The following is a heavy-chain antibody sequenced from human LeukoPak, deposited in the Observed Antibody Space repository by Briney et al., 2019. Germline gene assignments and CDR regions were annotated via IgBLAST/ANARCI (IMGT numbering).Heavy chain of an antibody. CDR1: GFSFEDYA. D-gene: IGHD4-17*01. Sequence: GRSLRLSCAASGFSFEDYAMHWVRQPPGKGLEWVSGVSWNSGNVGYADSVKGRFTISRDNAKNFLYLQMSSLRAEDTALYYCAKAVYGDFQSTVDYWGRGTLVTVSS. J-gene: IGHJ4*02. CDR2: VSWNSGNV. CDR3: AKAVYGDFQSTVDY. V-gene: IGHV3-9*01.